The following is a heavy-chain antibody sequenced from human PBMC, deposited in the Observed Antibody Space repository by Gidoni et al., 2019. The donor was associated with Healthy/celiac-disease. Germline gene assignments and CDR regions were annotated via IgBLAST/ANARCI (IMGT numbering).Heavy chain of an antibody. J-gene: IGHJ6*02. CDR1: GFTFRSYG. Sequence: QVQLVESGGGVVQPGRSLRLSCPASGFTFRSYGMHWVRQAPGKGLEWVAVIWYDGSNKYYADSVKGRFTISRDNSKNTLYLQMNSLRAEDTAVYYCARDIVATIFYYGMDVWGQGTTVTVSS. D-gene: IGHD5-12*01. CDR2: IWYDGSNK. CDR3: ARDIVATIFYYGMDV. V-gene: IGHV3-33*01.